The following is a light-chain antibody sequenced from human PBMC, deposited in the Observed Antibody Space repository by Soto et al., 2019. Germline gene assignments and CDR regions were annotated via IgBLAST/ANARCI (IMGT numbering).Light chain of an antibody. V-gene: IGLV2-8*01. CDR1: SSDVGGYKY. Sequence: QSALTQPPSASGSPGQSVTISCTGTSSDVGGYKYVSWYQQHPGKAPKLMIYVVSERPSGVPDRFSGSKSGNTASLTVSGLQAEDEADYYCSSYAGSNNLLFGGGTKVTVL. CDR3: SSYAGSNNLL. J-gene: IGLJ2*01. CDR2: VVS.